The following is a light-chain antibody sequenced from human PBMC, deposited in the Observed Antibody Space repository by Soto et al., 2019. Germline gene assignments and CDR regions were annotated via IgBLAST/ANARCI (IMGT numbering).Light chain of an antibody. J-gene: IGLJ1*01. CDR1: ISNIGPDYD. CDR2: GDS. Sequence: QSVLTQPPSVSGAPGQRVTISCTGSISNIGPDYDVHWYQQLPGTAPKLLIYGDSNRPSGVPDRFSGSRSGTSASLAITGLQAEDEADYYCQSWDSSLSASVFGSGTKVTVL. CDR3: QSWDSSLSASV. V-gene: IGLV1-40*01.